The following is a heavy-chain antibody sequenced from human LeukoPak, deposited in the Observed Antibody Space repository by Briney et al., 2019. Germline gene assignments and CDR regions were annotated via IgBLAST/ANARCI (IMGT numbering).Heavy chain of an antibody. J-gene: IGHJ6*03. CDR2: MNPNSGNT. V-gene: IGHV1-8*02. D-gene: IGHD4-17*01. Sequence: ASVKGSCKASGYTFTSYDINWVRQATGQGLVWMGWMNPNSGNTGYAQKFQGRVTMTTDTSTSTAYMELRSLRTDDTAMYYCARRGGKNYGDYLLYYYYMDVWGKGTTVTVSS. CDR1: GYTFTSYD. CDR3: ARRGGKNYGDYLLYYYYMDV.